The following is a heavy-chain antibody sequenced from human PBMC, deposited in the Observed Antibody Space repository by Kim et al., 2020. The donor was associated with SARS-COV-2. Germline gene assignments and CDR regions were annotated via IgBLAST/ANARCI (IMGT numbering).Heavy chain of an antibody. V-gene: IGHV3-15*01. Sequence: TDYAAPVKGRFTISRDDSKNTLYLQMNSLKTEDTAVYYCTTGIQLWDIDYWGQGTLVTVSS. D-gene: IGHD5-18*01. J-gene: IGHJ4*02. CDR3: TTGIQLWDIDY. CDR2: T.